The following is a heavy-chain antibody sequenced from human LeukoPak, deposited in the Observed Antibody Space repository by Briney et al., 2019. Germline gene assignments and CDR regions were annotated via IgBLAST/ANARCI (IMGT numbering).Heavy chain of an antibody. CDR3: AKSGSVSPDY. V-gene: IGHV3-23*01. CDR2: ISDSGDRT. CDR1: GFTFTSYA. Sequence: PGGSLRLSCAASGFTFTSYAMSWVRQPPGKGLEWVSSISDSGDRTYYADSVKGRFTISRDNSRNTLYLQVNSLRAEDTAVYYCAKSGSVSPDYWGQGTLVTVSS. D-gene: IGHD5-12*01. J-gene: IGHJ4*02.